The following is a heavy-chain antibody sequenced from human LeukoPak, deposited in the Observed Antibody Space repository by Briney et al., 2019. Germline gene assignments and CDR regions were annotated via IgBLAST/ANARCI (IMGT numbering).Heavy chain of an antibody. V-gene: IGHV1-24*01. CDR2: FDPEDGET. CDR3: VTDVF. Sequence: ASVKLSCKVSGDTLTDLSIHWVRQAPGKGLEWMGGFDPEDGETIDAQKFQGRVTMTEDTSADTAYMELRSLKSEDTAVYYCVTDVFWGQGTLVT. CDR1: GDTLTDLS. J-gene: IGHJ4*02.